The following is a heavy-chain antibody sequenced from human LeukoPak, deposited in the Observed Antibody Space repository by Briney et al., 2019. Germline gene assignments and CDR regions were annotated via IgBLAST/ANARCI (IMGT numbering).Heavy chain of an antibody. CDR1: GFTVSSKY. D-gene: IGHD6-19*01. Sequence: GGSLRLSCAASGFTVSSKYMGWVRQAPGKGLEWVSVIYSGGDTYYADSVKGRFTISRDISKNMIYLEMSSLKAEDTAVYYCARKAVAGTLAFDIWGQGTMVTVSS. V-gene: IGHV3-66*01. CDR3: ARKAVAGTLAFDI. J-gene: IGHJ3*02. CDR2: IYSGGDT.